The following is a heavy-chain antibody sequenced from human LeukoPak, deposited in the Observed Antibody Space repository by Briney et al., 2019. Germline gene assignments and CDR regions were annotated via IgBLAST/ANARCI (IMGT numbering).Heavy chain of an antibody. CDR3: ARARGSKNWYFDL. CDR1: SGSISSGGYY. J-gene: IGHJ2*01. V-gene: IGHV4-31*03. Sequence: SETLSLTCTVSSGSISSGGYYWSWIRQHPGKGLEWIGYIYYSGSTYYNPSLKSRVTISVDTSKNQFSLKLSSVTAADTAVYYCARARGSKNWYFDLWGRGTLVTVSS. CDR2: IYYSGST. D-gene: IGHD3-10*01.